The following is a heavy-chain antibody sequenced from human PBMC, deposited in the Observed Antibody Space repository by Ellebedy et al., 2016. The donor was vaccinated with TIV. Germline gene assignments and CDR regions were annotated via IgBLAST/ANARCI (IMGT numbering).Heavy chain of an antibody. CDR1: GGSISSSSYY. CDR2: IYYSGST. V-gene: IGHV4-39*07. CDR3: ARAQSYSGRVFDY. D-gene: IGHD1-26*01. Sequence: SETLSLTCTVSGGSISSSSYYWGWIRQPPGKGLEWIGSIYYSGSTYYNPSLKSRVTISVDTSKNQFSLKLSSVTPDDTAVYYCARAQSYSGRVFDYWGQGTLVTVSS. J-gene: IGHJ4*02.